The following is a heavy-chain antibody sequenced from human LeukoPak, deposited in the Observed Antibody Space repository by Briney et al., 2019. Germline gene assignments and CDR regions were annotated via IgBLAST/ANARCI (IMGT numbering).Heavy chain of an antibody. V-gene: IGHV4-59*01. J-gene: IGHJ4*02. CDR3: ARGGSSVDY. Sequence: SETLSLTCTVSGVSISNYCWSWIRQSPGKGLEWIGYICYSGNTNYNPSLKSRVTISVDTSKNQFSLKVSSATAADTAVYYCARGGSSVDYWGQRILVTVSS. D-gene: IGHD6-6*01. CDR2: ICYSGNT. CDR1: GVSISNYC.